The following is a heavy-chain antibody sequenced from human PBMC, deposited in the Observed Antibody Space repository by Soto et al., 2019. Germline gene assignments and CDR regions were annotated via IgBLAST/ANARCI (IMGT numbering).Heavy chain of an antibody. J-gene: IGHJ6*02. CDR2: IYSGGST. V-gene: IGHV3-53*01. CDR3: AGSKRGITGTPGYYYYGMDV. Sequence: PGWSLRLSCAASGFTVISNYMSWVRQAPGKGLEWVSVIYSGGSTYYADSVKGRFTISRDNSKNTLYLQMNSLRAEDTAVYYCAGSKRGITGTPGYYYYGMDVWGQGTTVTAP. D-gene: IGHD1-7*01. CDR1: GFTVISNY.